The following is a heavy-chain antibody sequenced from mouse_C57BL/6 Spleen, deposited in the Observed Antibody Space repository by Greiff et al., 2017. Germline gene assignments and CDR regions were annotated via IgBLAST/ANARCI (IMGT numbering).Heavy chain of an antibody. Sequence: QVQLQQSGAELVKPGASVKISCKASGYTFTDYYINWVKQRPGQGLEWIGKIGPGSGSTYYNEKFKGKATLTADKSSSTAYMQLSSLTSEDSAVYYCVVEGYDDDVGAMDYWGQGTSVTVSS. V-gene: IGHV1-77*01. CDR3: VVEGYDDDVGAMDY. CDR1: GYTFTDYY. J-gene: IGHJ4*01. D-gene: IGHD2-4*01. CDR2: IGPGSGST.